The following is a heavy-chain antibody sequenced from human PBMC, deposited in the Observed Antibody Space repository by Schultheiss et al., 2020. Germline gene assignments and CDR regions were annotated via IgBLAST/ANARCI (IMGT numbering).Heavy chain of an antibody. J-gene: IGHJ4*02. CDR1: GGSISSNF. CDR3: ATSGRSSTSLPYT. Sequence: SETLSLTCTVSGGSISSNFWTWVRQPPGKGLEWIGYISYSGSTNYNPSLKSRVTISVDTSKNQFSLKLSSVTAADTAVYYCATSGRSSTSLPYTWGQGTLVTVSS. V-gene: IGHV4-59*12. CDR2: ISYSGST. D-gene: IGHD1-26*01.